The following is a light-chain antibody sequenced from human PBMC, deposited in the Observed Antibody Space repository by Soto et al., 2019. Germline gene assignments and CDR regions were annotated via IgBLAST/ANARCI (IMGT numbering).Light chain of an antibody. J-gene: IGKJ2*03. CDR3: MQASQFPYS. V-gene: IGKV2-24*01. CDR2: KVS. Sequence: IVMTQTPLSSPVTLGQPASISCRSSQSLVLSDGNTFLTWLHQRTGQAPRLLIYKVSKRFSGVPDRFSGSGAGKDFTLRISRVEAEDVGLYFCMQASQFPYSFGQGTRLEIK. CDR1: QSLVLSDGNTF.